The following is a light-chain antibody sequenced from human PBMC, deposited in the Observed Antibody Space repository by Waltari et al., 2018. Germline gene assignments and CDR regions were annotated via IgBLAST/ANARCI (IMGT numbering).Light chain of an antibody. CDR1: QTVGKA. Sequence: CRASQTVGKALTWNQQKPGQAPRLLIYDTSRRAPGIPDRFSGSVFGTDFSLTISRLEPEDFAVYYCQKYDRLPATFGQGTKVEIK. CDR3: QKYDRLPAT. CDR2: DTS. J-gene: IGKJ1*01. V-gene: IGKV3-20*01.